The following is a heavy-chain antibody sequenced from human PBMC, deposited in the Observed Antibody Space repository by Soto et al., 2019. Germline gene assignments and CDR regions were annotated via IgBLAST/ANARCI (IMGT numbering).Heavy chain of an antibody. CDR1: GFTFSSYA. Sequence: QVQLVESGGGVVQPGRSLRLSCAASGFTFSSYAMHWVRQAPGKGLEWVAVISYDGSNKYYADSVKGRFTISRDNSKNPLYLQMNSLRAEDTAVYYCAREDYGDYGGGYWGQGTLVTVSS. V-gene: IGHV3-30-3*01. CDR2: ISYDGSNK. CDR3: AREDYGDYGGGY. D-gene: IGHD4-17*01. J-gene: IGHJ4*02.